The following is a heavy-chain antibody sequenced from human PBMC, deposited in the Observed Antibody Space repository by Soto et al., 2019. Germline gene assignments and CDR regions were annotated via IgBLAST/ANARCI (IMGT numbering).Heavy chain of an antibody. CDR1: GFTFSSYS. D-gene: IGHD6-25*01. Sequence: GGSLRLSCAASGFTFSSYSMNWVRQAPGKGLEWVSSISSSSSYTYYADSVKGRFTISRDDAENSLYLQMNSLRAEDTAVYFCATIRRTSGWPDYWGQGTLVTVSS. J-gene: IGHJ4*02. CDR3: ATIRRTSGWPDY. V-gene: IGHV3-21*01. CDR2: ISSSSSYT.